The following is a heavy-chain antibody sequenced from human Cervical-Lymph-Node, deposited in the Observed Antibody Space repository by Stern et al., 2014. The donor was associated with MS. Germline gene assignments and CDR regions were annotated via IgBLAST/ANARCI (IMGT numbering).Heavy chain of an antibody. CDR2: IIPIFGTA. D-gene: IGHD6-6*01. J-gene: IGHJ4*02. Sequence: VQLVESGAEVKKPGSSVKVSCKASGGTFNTNVISWVRQAPGQGLEWMGGIIPIFGTALYAQKFQGRVTITGNESTRAVYMEMGSLRSEDPAVYSCARAAYSTSSYNYWGQGTLVIVSS. CDR3: ARAAYSTSSYNY. CDR1: GGTFNTNV. V-gene: IGHV1-69*01.